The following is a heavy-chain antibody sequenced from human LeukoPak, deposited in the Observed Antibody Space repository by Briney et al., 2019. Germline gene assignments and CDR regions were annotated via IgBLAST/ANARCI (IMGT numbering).Heavy chain of an antibody. CDR3: ASESGSYNDAFDI. CDR1: GGTFNSYT. Sequence: SVKVSCKASGGTFNSYTISWVRQAPGQGLEWMGRIIPILGIANYAQKFQGRVTITADKSTSTAYMELSSLRSEDTAVYYCASESGSYNDAFDIWGQGTMVTVSS. D-gene: IGHD1-26*01. J-gene: IGHJ3*02. V-gene: IGHV1-69*02. CDR2: IIPILGIA.